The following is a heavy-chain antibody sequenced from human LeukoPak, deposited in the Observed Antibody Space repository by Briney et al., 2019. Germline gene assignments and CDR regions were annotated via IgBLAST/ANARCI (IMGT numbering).Heavy chain of an antibody. V-gene: IGHV6-1*01. J-gene: IGHJ4*02. CDR2: TYYRSKWYN. CDR3: ARWHRFDY. D-gene: IGHD5-12*01. CDR1: GDSVSSNSVA. Sequence: SQTLSLTCAISGDSVSSNSVAWNWIRQSPSRGLEWLGRTYYRSKWYNDYAVSVKSRITINPDTSNNQFSLHLRSVAPEDTAVYYCARWHRFDYWGQGSLVNVSS.